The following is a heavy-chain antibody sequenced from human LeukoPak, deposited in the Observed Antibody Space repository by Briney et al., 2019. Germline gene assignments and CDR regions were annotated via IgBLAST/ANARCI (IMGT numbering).Heavy chain of an antibody. Sequence: WIRQPPGKGLEWVAFIRYDGSNKYYADSVKGRFTISRDNSKNTLYLQMNSLRAEDTAVYYCAKDPAASTWGQGTLVTVSS. D-gene: IGHD2-2*01. V-gene: IGHV3-30*02. CDR2: IRYDGSNK. CDR3: AKDPAAST. J-gene: IGHJ5*02.